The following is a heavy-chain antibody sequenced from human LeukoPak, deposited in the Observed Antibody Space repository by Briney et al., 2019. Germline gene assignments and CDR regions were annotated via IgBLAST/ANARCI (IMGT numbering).Heavy chain of an antibody. CDR2: IYTSGST. D-gene: IGHD1-20*01. CDR1: GGSISSYY. CDR3: SGEAITGNWFDP. V-gene: IGHV4-4*09. J-gene: IGHJ5*02. Sequence: SETLSLTCTVPGGSISSYYWSWIRQPPGKGLEWIGYIYTSGSTNYNPSLKSRVTISVDTSKNQFSLKLSSVTAADTAVYYCSGEAITGNWFDPWGQGTLVTVSS.